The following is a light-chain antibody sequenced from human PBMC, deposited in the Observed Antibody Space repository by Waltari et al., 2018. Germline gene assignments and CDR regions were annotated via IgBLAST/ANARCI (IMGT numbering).Light chain of an antibody. Sequence: DIQMTQSPSTLSASVGDRVTITCRASQSISSWLAWYQQKPGKAPKLLFYKASSLESGVPSRFSGSGSGTEFTLTISSLQPDDFATYYCQQYNSYPWTLGQGTKVEIK. CDR3: QQYNSYPWT. CDR2: KAS. J-gene: IGKJ1*01. CDR1: QSISSW. V-gene: IGKV1-5*03.